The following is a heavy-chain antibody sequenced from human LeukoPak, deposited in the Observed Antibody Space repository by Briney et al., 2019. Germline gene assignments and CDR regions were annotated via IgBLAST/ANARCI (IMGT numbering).Heavy chain of an antibody. CDR3: SREYSARAFDY. V-gene: IGHV5-51*01. Sequence: GESLKISCKVSGYNFTDYWIAWVRQMPGKGLEWMGIIYPGDSDSRYSPSFQGQVTISADKSIRTAYLQWSSLKASDTAMYYCSREYSARAFDYWGQGTLVTVSS. CDR1: GYNFTDYW. J-gene: IGHJ4*02. D-gene: IGHD6-6*01. CDR2: IYPGDSDS.